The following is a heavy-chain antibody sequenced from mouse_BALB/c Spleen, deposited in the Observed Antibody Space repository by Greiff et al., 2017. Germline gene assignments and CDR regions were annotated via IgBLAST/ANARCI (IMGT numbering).Heavy chain of an antibody. CDR1: GYSITSGYY. CDR3: AREDYGNNSYAMDY. CDR2: IRYDGSN. J-gene: IGHJ4*01. Sequence: VQLKESGPGLVKPSQSLSLSCSVTGYSITSGYYWYWIRQLPGNKQEWVGFIRYDGSNNYNPSLKNRISITRDTSKNQFFLKVNTVTTEDTATDYCAREDYGNNSYAMDYWGQGTSVTVSS. V-gene: IGHV3-6*02. D-gene: IGHD1-1*01.